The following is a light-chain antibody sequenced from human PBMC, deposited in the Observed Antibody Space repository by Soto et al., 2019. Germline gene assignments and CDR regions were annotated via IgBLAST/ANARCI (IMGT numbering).Light chain of an antibody. CDR3: QQRSKWVT. CDR2: DAS. CDR1: QSVSSDY. J-gene: IGKJ4*01. V-gene: IGKV3D-20*02. Sequence: IVSTQSPGTLSMSPGERATLSCRASQSVSSDYLAWYQQKPGQAPRLLIYDASSRATGIPDRFSGGGPGTDFTLTISSLEPEDFAVYYCQQRSKWVTFGRGTKVDIK.